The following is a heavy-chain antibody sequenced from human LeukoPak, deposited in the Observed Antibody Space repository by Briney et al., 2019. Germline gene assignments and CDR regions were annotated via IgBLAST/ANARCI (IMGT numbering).Heavy chain of an antibody. CDR1: GYSISSGYY. V-gene: IGHV4-38-2*01. CDR2: IYHSGST. CDR3: ARGLTYDDFWSGHHPGSYYMDV. J-gene: IGHJ6*03. Sequence: PSETLSLTCAVSGYSISSGYYWGWLRQPSGKGLEWIGSIYHSGSTYYNPSLKSRVTISVDTSKNQFSLKLSSVTAADTAVYYCARGLTYDDFWSGHHPGSYYMDVWGKGTTVTVSS. D-gene: IGHD3-3*01.